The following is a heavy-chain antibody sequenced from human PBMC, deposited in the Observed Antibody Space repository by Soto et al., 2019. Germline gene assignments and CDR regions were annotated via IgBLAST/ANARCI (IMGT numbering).Heavy chain of an antibody. Sequence: EVQLLESGGGLVQPGGSLRLSCAASGFTFSSYGMTWVRQAPGKGLEWVSFSSATGAGTYYADSVKGRFTISRDNSKNTLYLQMTSLRADDTPVYYCAKVRRAGGNYGFYSDFWGQGALVIVSS. J-gene: IGHJ4*02. V-gene: IGHV3-23*01. CDR3: AKVRRAGGNYGFYSDF. CDR2: SSATGAGT. CDR1: GFTFSSYG. D-gene: IGHD1-7*01.